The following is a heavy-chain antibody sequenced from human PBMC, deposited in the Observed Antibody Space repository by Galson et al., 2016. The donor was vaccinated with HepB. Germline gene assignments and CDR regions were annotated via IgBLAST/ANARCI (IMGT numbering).Heavy chain of an antibody. CDR1: GFTFSGYT. Sequence: SLRLSCAASGFTFSGYTMNWVRQAPGKGLVWVSRINPGGSDTMYADSVKGRFTISRDNAKNTLYLQMNSLRAEDTALYYCARGRGYSGYASYYGMDVWGQGTTVTVSS. D-gene: IGHD5-12*01. J-gene: IGHJ6*02. V-gene: IGHV3-74*03. CDR3: ARGRGYSGYASYYGMDV. CDR2: INPGGSDT.